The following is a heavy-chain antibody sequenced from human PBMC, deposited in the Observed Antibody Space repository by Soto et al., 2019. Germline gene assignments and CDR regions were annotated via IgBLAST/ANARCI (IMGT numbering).Heavy chain of an antibody. D-gene: IGHD6-13*01. CDR2: VSYDGNHK. CDR1: GFTFRSFG. Sequence: QVQLVASGGGVIQPGTSLSLSCGSSGFTFRSFGMYWVRQAPGKGLEWVSVVSYDGNHKYYADSVKGRFTVSSDNAKNMLYLQMNSLRGEDTAVYYCAKDVGQQLVLNYGRDVWCEGTTVTVSS. V-gene: IGHV3-30*18. CDR3: AKDVGQQLVLNYGRDV. J-gene: IGHJ6*04.